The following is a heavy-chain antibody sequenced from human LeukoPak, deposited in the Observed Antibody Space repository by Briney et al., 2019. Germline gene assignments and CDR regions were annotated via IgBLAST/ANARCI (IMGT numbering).Heavy chain of an antibody. Sequence: PSETLSLTCTVSGGSISSSSYYWGWIRQPPGKGLEWIGSIYYSGSTYYNPSLKSRVTISVDTSKNQFSLKLSSVTAADTAVYYCARHAGGFDYWGQGTLVTVSS. J-gene: IGHJ4*02. CDR1: GGSISSSSYY. CDR2: IYYSGST. D-gene: IGHD3-16*01. V-gene: IGHV4-39*01. CDR3: ARHAGGFDY.